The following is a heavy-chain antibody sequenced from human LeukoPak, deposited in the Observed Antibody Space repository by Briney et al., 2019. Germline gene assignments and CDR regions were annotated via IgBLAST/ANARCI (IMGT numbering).Heavy chain of an antibody. CDR2: IYHSGST. CDR1: GGSISSSSYY. CDR3: ASAEPRGIIWFPY. Sequence: SETLSLTCTVSGGSISSSSYYWGWIRQPPGKGLEWIGEIYHSGSTNYNPSLKSRVTMSVDKSKNQFSLKLSSVTAADTAVYYCASAEPRGIIWFPYWGQGTLVTVSS. D-gene: IGHD6-13*01. V-gene: IGHV4-61*05. J-gene: IGHJ4*02.